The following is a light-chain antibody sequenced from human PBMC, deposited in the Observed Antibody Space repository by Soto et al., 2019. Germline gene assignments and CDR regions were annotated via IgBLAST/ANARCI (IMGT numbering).Light chain of an antibody. J-gene: IGKJ1*01. CDR3: QQYNDWPT. Sequence: EIVLTQSPGTLSLSPGERATLSCRASQSVAYTYLAWYQQKPGQAPRLLIRGAFSRATGIPDRFSGSGSGTDFTLTISSLQSEDFAVYYCQQYNDWPTFGQGTKVDIK. CDR1: QSVAYTY. V-gene: IGKV3-20*01. CDR2: GAF.